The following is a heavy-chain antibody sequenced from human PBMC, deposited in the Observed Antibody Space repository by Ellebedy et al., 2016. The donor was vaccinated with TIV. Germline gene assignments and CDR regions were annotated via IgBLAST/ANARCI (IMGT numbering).Heavy chain of an antibody. V-gene: IGHV3-30-3*02. J-gene: IGHJ5*02. CDR3: AKDDDLSLTIRFDT. CDR2: ISYDAINK. Sequence: GESLKISCAASGFTFNRYAMYWVRHAPGKGLEWVAVISYDAINKYYADSVKGRFTIPRDNSKNTLYLQMNSLRAEDTAVYYCAKDDDLSLTIRFDTWGQGTQVTVSS. D-gene: IGHD2/OR15-2a*01. CDR1: GFTFNRYA.